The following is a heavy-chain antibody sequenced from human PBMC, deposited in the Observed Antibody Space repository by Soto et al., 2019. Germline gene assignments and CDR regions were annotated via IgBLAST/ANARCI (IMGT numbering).Heavy chain of an antibody. Sequence: ASVKVSCKASGYTFTSYAMHWVRQAPGQRLEWMGWINAGNGNTKYSQKFQGRVTITRGTSASTAYMELSSLRSEDTAVYYCAREKYYYGSGSSIDYWGQGTLVTVSS. CDR2: INAGNGNT. J-gene: IGHJ4*02. CDR3: AREKYYYGSGSSIDY. V-gene: IGHV1-3*01. D-gene: IGHD3-10*01. CDR1: GYTFTSYA.